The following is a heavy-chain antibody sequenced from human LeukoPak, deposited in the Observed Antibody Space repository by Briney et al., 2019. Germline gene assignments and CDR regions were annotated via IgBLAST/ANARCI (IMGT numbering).Heavy chain of an antibody. CDR2: INPNSGGT. CDR1: GSTFTGYY. D-gene: IGHD2-2*01. Sequence: ASVKVSCKASGSTFTGYYVHWVRQAPGQGLEWMGWINPNSGGTDYAQKFQGRVTVTRDTSLSTAYMELSRLRSDDTAVYYCTRATSVVVPAADHYYYGMDVWGQGTTVTVSS. V-gene: IGHV1-2*02. CDR3: TRATSVVVPAADHYYYGMDV. J-gene: IGHJ6*02.